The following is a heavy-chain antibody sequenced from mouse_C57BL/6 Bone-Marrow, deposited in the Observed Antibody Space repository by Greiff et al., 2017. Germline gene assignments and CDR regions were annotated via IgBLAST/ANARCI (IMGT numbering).Heavy chain of an antibody. CDR1: GFTFSDYG. J-gene: IGHJ2*01. V-gene: IGHV5-15*01. Sequence: EVMLVESGGGLVQPGGSLKLSCAASGFTFSDYGMAWVRQAPRKGPEWVAFISNLAYSIYYADTVTGRFTISRENAKNTLYLEMSSLRSEDTAMYYCARHEGGNYGDYFDYWGQGTTLTVSS. D-gene: IGHD2-1*01. CDR2: ISNLAYSI. CDR3: ARHEGGNYGDYFDY.